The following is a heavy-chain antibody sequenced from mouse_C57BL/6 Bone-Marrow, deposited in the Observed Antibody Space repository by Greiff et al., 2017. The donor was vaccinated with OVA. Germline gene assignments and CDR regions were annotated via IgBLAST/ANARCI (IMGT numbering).Heavy chain of an antibody. V-gene: IGHV1-82*01. D-gene: IGHD1-1*01. CDR3: APCSSMDY. CDR1: GYAFSSSW. J-gene: IGHJ4*01. Sequence: VQLQQSGPELVKPGASVKISCKASGYAFSSSWMNWVKQRPGKGLEWIGRIYPGDGDTNYNGKFKGKATLTADKSSSTAYMQLSSLTSEDSAVFFFAPCSSMDYWGQGTSVTVSS. CDR2: IYPGDGDT.